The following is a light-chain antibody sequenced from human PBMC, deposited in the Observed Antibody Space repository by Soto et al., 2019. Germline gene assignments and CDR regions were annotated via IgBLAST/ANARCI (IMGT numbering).Light chain of an antibody. CDR3: QQYGSSSYT. V-gene: IGKV3-20*01. CDR2: AAS. J-gene: IGKJ2*01. Sequence: EIVLTQSPGTLSSSPGERATLSCRASQSISSSYLAWYQQKPGQAPRLLIYAASSRATGIPDRFSGSGSGTDFTLTISRLEPEDFAVYYGQQYGSSSYTFGQGTQLEIK. CDR1: QSISSSY.